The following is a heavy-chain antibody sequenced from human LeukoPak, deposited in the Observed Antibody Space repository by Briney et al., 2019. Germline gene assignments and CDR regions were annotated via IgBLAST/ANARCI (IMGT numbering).Heavy chain of an antibody. CDR1: GYTFTSYY. J-gene: IGHJ4*02. Sequence: GASVKVSCKASGYTFTSYYMHWVRQAPGQGLEWMGIINLSGGSTSYAQKFQGRVTMTRDMSTSTVYMELSSLRSEDTAVYYCARAMGVTTKTVGYWGQGTLVTVSS. CDR3: ARAMGVTTKTVGY. D-gene: IGHD4-17*01. V-gene: IGHV1-46*01. CDR2: INLSGGST.